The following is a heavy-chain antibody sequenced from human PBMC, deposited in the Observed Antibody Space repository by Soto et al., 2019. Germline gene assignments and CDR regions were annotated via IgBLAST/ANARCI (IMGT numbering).Heavy chain of an antibody. J-gene: IGHJ4*02. CDR1: GFTFSDSG. V-gene: IGHV3-33*01. D-gene: IGHD3-16*01. CDR2: IWSDGSDK. CDR3: VRGNRYRRSAGWGGGFDY. Sequence: QVQLVESGGGVVQPGGSLRLSCATSGFTFSDSGMHWVRQAPGKGLEWVAVIWSDGSDKSYADSVEGRFTISRDNSKNTLDLQMNSLRAEGRAGYYCVRGNRYRRSAGWGGGFDYWGQGTLVTVSS.